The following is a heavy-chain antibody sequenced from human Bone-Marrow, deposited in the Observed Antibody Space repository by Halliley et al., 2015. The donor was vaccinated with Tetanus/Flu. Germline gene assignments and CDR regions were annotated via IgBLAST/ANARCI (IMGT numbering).Heavy chain of an antibody. D-gene: IGHD2-8*02. J-gene: IGHJ4*02. Sequence: LEWMGIIYPADSDPRYSPSFQGQVIISADKSINPAFLQWTSLKASDTAMYYCARHTEVPFDYWGQGTLVTVSS. CDR2: IYPADSDP. V-gene: IGHV5-51*01. CDR3: ARHTEVPFDY.